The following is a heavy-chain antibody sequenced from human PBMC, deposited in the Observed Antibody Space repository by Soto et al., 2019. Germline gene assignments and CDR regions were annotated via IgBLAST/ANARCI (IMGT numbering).Heavy chain of an antibody. CDR1: GFTFSSYA. CDR2: ISYDGSNK. J-gene: IGHJ6*01. CDR3: ASAPHATYYYYYGMDV. V-gene: IGHV3-30-3*01. Sequence: QVQLVESGGGVVQPGRSLRLSCAASGFTFSSYAMHWVRQAPGKGLEWVAVISYDGSNKYYADSVKGRFTISRDNSKNTLYLQMNSLRAEDTAVYYCASAPHATYYYYYGMDVW.